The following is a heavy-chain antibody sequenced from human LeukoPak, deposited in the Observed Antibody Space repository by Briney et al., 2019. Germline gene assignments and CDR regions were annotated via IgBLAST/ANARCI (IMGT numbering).Heavy chain of an antibody. CDR2: INHSGST. CDR3: AGGLIAAAGTPSNDY. J-gene: IGHJ4*02. V-gene: IGHV4-34*01. D-gene: IGHD6-13*01. Sequence: PSETLSLTCAVYGGSFSSYYWSWIRQPPGKGLEWIGEINHSGSTNYSPSLKSRVTISVDTSKNQFSLKLSSVTAADTAVYYCAGGLIAAAGTPSNDYWGQGTLVTVSS. CDR1: GGSFSSYY.